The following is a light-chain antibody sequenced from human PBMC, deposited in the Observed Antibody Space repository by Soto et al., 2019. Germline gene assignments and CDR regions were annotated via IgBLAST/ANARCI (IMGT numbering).Light chain of an antibody. V-gene: IGLV1-44*01. CDR1: SSNIGSNT. CDR3: AAWDDSLNGWV. CDR2: SND. Sequence: QSVLTQAPSASGTPGQRVTISCSGGSSNIGSNTVTWYQQVPGTAPKLLIYSNDQRPSGVPDRFSGSKSGTSASLAIAGLQSEDEADYYCAAWDDSLNGWVFGGGTKVTVL. J-gene: IGLJ3*02.